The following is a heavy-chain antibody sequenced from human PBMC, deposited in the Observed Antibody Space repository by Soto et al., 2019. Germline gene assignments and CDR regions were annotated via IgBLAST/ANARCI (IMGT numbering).Heavy chain of an antibody. CDR2: STTSGDVT. CDR1: GFTLSSQA. CDR3: AKDQDPYWFGDPTGYYGMDV. J-gene: IGHJ6*02. D-gene: IGHD3-10*01. Sequence: GGSLRLSCAASGFTLSSQAMSWVRQAPGKWLEWVSGSTTSGDVTHYADSVKGRFTISRDNSKNTLYLQMNSLRAEDTAVYYCAKDQDPYWFGDPTGYYGMDVWGQGXTVTVYS. V-gene: IGHV3-23*01.